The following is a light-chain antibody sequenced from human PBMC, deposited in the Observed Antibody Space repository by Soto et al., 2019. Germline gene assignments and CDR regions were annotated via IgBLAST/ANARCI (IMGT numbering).Light chain of an antibody. Sequence: DIQMTQSPSSVSASVGDRVTITCRASQDISSWLAWYQQKPGKAPNLLIYAASNLQSGVPSRFSGRSSGTEFTLTLSSLQPQDFATYYCQQANSFPFTFGPGTKVD. CDR2: AAS. J-gene: IGKJ3*01. V-gene: IGKV1-12*01. CDR3: QQANSFPFT. CDR1: QDISSW.